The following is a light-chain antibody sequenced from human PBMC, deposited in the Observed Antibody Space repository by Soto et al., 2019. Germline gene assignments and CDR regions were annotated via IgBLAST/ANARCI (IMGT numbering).Light chain of an antibody. CDR2: GAS. CDR3: QKYNSAPLT. Sequence: DIQMSQSPSSVSASVGDTVTITCRASQGISNFLAWYQQKPGKVPKLMIYGASTLQSGVPSRFSGSRSGTDFTLTISSLQPEDVATYYCQKYNSAPLTFGGGTKVDIK. CDR1: QGISNF. V-gene: IGKV1-27*01. J-gene: IGKJ4*01.